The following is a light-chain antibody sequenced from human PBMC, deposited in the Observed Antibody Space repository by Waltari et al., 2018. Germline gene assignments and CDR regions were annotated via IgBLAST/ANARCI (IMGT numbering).Light chain of an antibody. CDR3: QQRISWLGWT. V-gene: IGKV3-11*01. Sequence: EIVLTQSPATLSLSPGERATLSCRASQSVSTYLAWYQQKPGQVPRLLIYGPSNRATGIPARFSGSGAGTDFTLTISSLEPEDFAVYYCQQRISWLGWTFGQGTKVEIK. CDR2: GPS. CDR1: QSVSTY. J-gene: IGKJ1*01.